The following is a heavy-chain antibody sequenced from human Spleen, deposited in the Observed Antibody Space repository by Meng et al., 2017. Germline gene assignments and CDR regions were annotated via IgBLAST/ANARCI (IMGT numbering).Heavy chain of an antibody. J-gene: IGHJ4*02. D-gene: IGHD2-2*01. CDR1: GYPLTRYA. V-gene: IGHV7-4-1*02. CDR2: IDTRTGNP. CDR3: TRDGYSDCSRTSCFDY. Sequence: QVQLVQSGFELRKPGASVKVSCKASGYPLTRYAINWLRQAPGQGLEWMGWIDTRTGNPTYAQGFTGRLVFSLDTSVSTAYLQISGLRADDTAVYYCTRDGYSDCSRTSCFDYWGQGTLVTVSS.